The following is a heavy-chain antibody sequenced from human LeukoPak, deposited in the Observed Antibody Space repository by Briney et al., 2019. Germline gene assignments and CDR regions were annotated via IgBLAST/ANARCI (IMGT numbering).Heavy chain of an antibody. V-gene: IGHV1-69*13. CDR1: GGTFSSYA. CDR3: ARVHYGGNALAYYYYMDV. CDR2: IIPIFGTA. D-gene: IGHD4-23*01. J-gene: IGHJ6*03. Sequence: SVKVSCKASGGTFSSYAISWVRQAPGRGLEWMGVIIPIFGTANYAQKFQGRVTITADESTSTAYMELSSLRSEDTAVYYCARVHYGGNALAYYYYMDVWGKGTTVTVSS.